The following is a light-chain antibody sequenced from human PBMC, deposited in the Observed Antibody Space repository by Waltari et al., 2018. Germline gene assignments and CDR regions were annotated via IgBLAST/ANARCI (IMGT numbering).Light chain of an antibody. CDR2: AAS. J-gene: IGKJ1*01. Sequence: DIQMPPSPSSLSASVGDSVTVTCRASRIVRHFLSWYQQKSGKAPKLLIYAASTLHSGVPSRFSGSGSGTDFTLTIAGLQPEDFATYYCQQTYTTPWTFGQGTPVEI. V-gene: IGKV1-39*01. CDR3: QQTYTTPWT. CDR1: RIVRHF.